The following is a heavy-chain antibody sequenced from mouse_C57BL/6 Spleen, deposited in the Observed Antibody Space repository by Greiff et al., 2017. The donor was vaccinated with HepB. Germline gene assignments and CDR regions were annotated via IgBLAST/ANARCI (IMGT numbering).Heavy chain of an antibody. CDR1: GFTFSSYA. J-gene: IGHJ2*01. CDR3: AREGNPGVFAY. V-gene: IGHV5-4*01. Sequence: EVQVVESGGGLVKPGGSLKLSCAASGFTFSSYAMSWVRQTPEKRLEWVATISDGGSYTYYPDNVKGRFTISRDNAKNNLYLQMSHLKSEDTAMYYCAREGNPGVFAYWGQGTTLTVSS. CDR2: ISDGGSYT.